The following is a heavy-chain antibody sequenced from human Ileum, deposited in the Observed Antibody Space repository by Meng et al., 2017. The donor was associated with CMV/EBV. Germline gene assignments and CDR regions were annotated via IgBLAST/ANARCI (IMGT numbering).Heavy chain of an antibody. V-gene: IGHV3-7*01. J-gene: IGHJ4*02. CDR1: GFTFSSYW. CDR3: ARDCPKQLGHDY. CDR2: IKQDGNAN. D-gene: IGHD6-6*01. Sequence: GESLKISCAASGFTFSSYWMSWVRQAPGKGLEWVANIKQDGNANNYVGPVKGRFTISRDNAKNSLYLQMSSLRAEDTAVYYCARDCPKQLGHDYWGQGTLVTVSS.